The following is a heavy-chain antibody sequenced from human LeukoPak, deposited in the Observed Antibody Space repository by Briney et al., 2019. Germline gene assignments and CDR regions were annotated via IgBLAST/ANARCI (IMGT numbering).Heavy chain of an antibody. CDR3: AREDIKYYYYYYGMDV. D-gene: IGHD2-15*01. CDR1: GFTFSSYW. V-gene: IGHV3-74*01. Sequence: GGSLRLSCAASGFTFSSYWMHWVRQAPGKGLVWVSRINSDGSSTSYADSVKGQFTISRDNAKNTLYLQMNSLRAEDTAVYYCAREDIKYYYYYYGMDVWGQGTTVTVSS. J-gene: IGHJ6*02. CDR2: INSDGSST.